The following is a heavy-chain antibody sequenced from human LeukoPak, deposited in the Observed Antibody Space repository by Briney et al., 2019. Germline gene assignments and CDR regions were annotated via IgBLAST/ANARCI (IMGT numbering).Heavy chain of an antibody. V-gene: IGHV5-51*01. CDR2: IYPGDSDT. CDR1: GYSFTTYW. CDR3: ARVETWIQLLFDY. J-gene: IGHJ4*02. Sequence: GESLKISCKGSGYSFTTYWIGWVRQMPGKGLEWMGIIYPGDSDTRYSPSFQGQVTISADKSISTAYLQWSSLKASDTAMYYCARVETWIQLLFDYWGQGTLVTVSS. D-gene: IGHD5-18*01.